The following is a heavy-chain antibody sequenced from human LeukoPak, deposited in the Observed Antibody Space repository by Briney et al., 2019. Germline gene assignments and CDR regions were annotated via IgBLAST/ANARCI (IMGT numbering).Heavy chain of an antibody. V-gene: IGHV4-4*02. Sequence: SETLSLTCVVSDGSVSSSNWWSWVRQPPGKGLEWIGEIYHSGSTNYNPSLKSRVTISVDKSKNQFSLKLYSVTAADTAVYYCATLAVRAAAEVDYWGQGTLVTVSS. CDR1: DGSVSSSNW. CDR3: ATLAVRAAAEVDY. J-gene: IGHJ4*02. D-gene: IGHD6-13*01. CDR2: IYHSGST.